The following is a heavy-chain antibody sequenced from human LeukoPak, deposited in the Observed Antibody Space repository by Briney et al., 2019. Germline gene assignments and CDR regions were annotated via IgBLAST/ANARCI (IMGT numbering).Heavy chain of an antibody. J-gene: IGHJ4*02. CDR2: ISGTGGTT. CDR1: GFTFSSCA. V-gene: IGHV3-23*01. D-gene: IGHD3-10*01. CDR3: AKDRSSNYPYSFDY. Sequence: GGSLRLSCAASGFTFSSCAMTWVRQAPGKGLEWVAAISGTGGTTYYADPVKGRVTISRDNSKTTLFLQMDSLRAEDTAVYYCAKDRSSNYPYSFDYWGQGTLVTVSS.